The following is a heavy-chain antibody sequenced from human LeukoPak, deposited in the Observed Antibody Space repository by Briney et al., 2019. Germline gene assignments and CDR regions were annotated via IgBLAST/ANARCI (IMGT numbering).Heavy chain of an antibody. Sequence: PGGSLRLSCAASGFTFSSYEMNWVRQAPGKGLEWVSYISSSGSTIYYADSVKGRFTISRDNAKNSLYLQMNSLRAEDTAVYYCARGSHYDFWSGPLGYWGQGTLVTVSS. V-gene: IGHV3-48*03. CDR2: ISSSGSTI. J-gene: IGHJ4*02. CDR3: ARGSHYDFWSGPLGY. CDR1: GFTFSSYE. D-gene: IGHD3-3*01.